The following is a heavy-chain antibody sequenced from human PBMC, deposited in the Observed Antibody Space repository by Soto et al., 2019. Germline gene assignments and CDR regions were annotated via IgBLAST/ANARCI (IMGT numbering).Heavy chain of an antibody. Sequence: SETRWRTCTFCVCCIISIGDYLCFIRQPPWKGLEWIGSIYYSGSTYYNPSLKSRVTISVDTSRNQFSLKLSSVTAADTAVYYCASIAYIRNLAYYGKEVWGKGHTVTVSS. CDR3: ASIAYIRNLAYYGKEV. CDR2: IYYSGST. J-gene: IGHJ6*04. V-gene: IGHV4-39*01. D-gene: IGHD6-13*01. CDR1: VCCIISIGDY.